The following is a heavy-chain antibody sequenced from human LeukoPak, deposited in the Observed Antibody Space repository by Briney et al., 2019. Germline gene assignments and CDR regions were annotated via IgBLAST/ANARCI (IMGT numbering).Heavy chain of an antibody. J-gene: IGHJ4*02. CDR1: GFTFSIYG. CDR2: ISYDGSNK. V-gene: IGHV3-30*18. D-gene: IGHD3-3*02. Sequence: PGGSLRLSCAASGFTFSIYGMHWVRQAPGKGLEWVAVISYDGSNKYYADSVKGRFTISRDNSKNTLYLQMNSLRAEDTAVYYYAKDSKVQWGQGTLVTVSS. CDR3: AKDSKVQ.